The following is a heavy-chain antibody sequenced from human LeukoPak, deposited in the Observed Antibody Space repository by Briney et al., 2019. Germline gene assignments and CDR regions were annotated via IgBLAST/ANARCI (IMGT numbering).Heavy chain of an antibody. V-gene: IGHV4-39*07. CDR3: ARAEGFVPHFDF. CDR2: IYYSGST. D-gene: IGHD2-15*01. Sequence: PSETLSLTCAVSGGSISSNSYYWGWIRQPPGKGLEWIGSIYYSGSTYYNPSLKSRVTISVDTSKNQFSLKLSSVTAADTAVYYCARAEGFVPHFDFWGQGILVAVSS. CDR1: GGSISSNSYY. J-gene: IGHJ4*02.